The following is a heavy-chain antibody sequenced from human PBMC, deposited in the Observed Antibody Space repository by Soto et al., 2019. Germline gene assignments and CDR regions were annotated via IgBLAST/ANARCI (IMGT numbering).Heavy chain of an antibody. J-gene: IGHJ4*02. Sequence: ASVKVSCKASGYTFSSYDISWVRQAPGQGLEWMGWVDPKKGNTYYAQSVQGRVTMTTDTSTSTAYMELRSLRSDDTAVYYCARDPPGNYDCDDWGQGTLVTVSS. CDR3: ARDPPGNYDCDD. CDR2: VDPKKGNT. D-gene: IGHD4-4*01. V-gene: IGHV1-18*01. CDR1: GYTFSSYD.